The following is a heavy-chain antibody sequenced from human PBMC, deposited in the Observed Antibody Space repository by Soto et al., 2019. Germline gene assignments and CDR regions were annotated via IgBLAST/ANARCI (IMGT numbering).Heavy chain of an antibody. J-gene: IGHJ4*02. CDR2: IYYSGST. CDR1: GGSISSGDYY. Sequence: SETLSLTCTVSGGSISSGDYYWSWIRQPPGKGLELIGYIYYSGSTYYNPSLKSRVTISVDTSKNQFSLKLTSVTAADTAVYYCARGSVSGSGSYYNAYYFDYWGQGTRVTVSS. V-gene: IGHV4-30-4*01. CDR3: ARGSVSGSGSYYNAYYFDY. D-gene: IGHD3-10*01.